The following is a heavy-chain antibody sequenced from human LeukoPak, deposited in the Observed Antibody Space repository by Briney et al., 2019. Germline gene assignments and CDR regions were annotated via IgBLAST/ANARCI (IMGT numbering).Heavy chain of an antibody. D-gene: IGHD6-6*01. J-gene: IGHJ4*02. CDR2: IYPGDSDT. V-gene: IGHV5-51*01. CDR1: GYSFTSYW. CDR3: ARAIRSSSAGDY. Sequence: GESLKISCKGTGYSFTSYWIGWVRQMPGKGLDWMGIIYPGDSDTRYSPSCQGQVTSSADKSISTACLQWSSLKASDTAMYYCARAIRSSSAGDYWGQGTLVTVSS.